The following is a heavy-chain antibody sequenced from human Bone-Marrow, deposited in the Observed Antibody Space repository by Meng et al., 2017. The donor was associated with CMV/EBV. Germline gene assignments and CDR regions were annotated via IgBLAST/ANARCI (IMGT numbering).Heavy chain of an antibody. V-gene: IGHV3-72*01. J-gene: IGHJ6*02. CDR2: TRNKANSYTT. Sequence: GGSLRLSCAASGFTFSDHYMDWVRQAPGKGLEWVGRTRNKANSYTTEYAASVKGRFTISRDDSKNSLYLQMNSLKTEDTAVYYCARDGGAAAGKTLYYYYYGMDVWGQGTTVTVSS. D-gene: IGHD6-13*01. CDR1: GFTFSDHY. CDR3: ARDGGAAAGKTLYYYYYGMDV.